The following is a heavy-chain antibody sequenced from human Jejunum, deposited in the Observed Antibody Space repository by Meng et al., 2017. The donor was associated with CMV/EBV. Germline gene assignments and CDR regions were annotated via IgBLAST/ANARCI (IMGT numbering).Heavy chain of an antibody. Sequence: LRTYTMIWVRQTPGKGLGWGSSIRGISRYRDYADPVGSRFTITRGNDKSSLYLQMTSLRAEDTAVYYCACGNLPRRLDFYYGMDVWGQGTTVTVSS. D-gene: IGHD3-9*01. CDR3: ACGNLPRRLDFYYGMDV. CDR1: LRTYT. CDR2: IRGISRYR. J-gene: IGHJ6*02. V-gene: IGHV3-21*01.